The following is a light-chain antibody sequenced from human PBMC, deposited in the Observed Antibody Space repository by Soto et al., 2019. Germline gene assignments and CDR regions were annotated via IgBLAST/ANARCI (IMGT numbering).Light chain of an antibody. Sequence: QSALTQPASVSGSPGQSITISCTGTSSDVGGYNYVSWYQQYPGTAPKLMIYDVSNRPSGVSNRFSGSKSGNTASLTISGLQAEDEADYHCSSYTSSSTYVFGTGTKLTVL. CDR1: SSDVGGYNY. CDR2: DVS. J-gene: IGLJ1*01. CDR3: SSYTSSSTYV. V-gene: IGLV2-14*01.